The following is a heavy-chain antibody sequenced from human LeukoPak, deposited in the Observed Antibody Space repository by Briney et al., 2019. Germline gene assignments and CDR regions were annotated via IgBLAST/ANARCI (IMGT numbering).Heavy chain of an antibody. CDR2: IYSSGSTNYNT. CDR3: ASLGGTYDF. J-gene: IGHJ4*02. Sequence: SETLSLTCAASGGSFSSYFRSWIRQPPGKGLEWIAYIYSSGSTNYNTNYNPSIQSRVTISVDTYKSQFCLKLASVTAADSAVYYCASLGGTYDFWGQGTLVTVSS. CDR1: GGSFSSYF. V-gene: IGHV4-4*08. D-gene: IGHD1-26*01.